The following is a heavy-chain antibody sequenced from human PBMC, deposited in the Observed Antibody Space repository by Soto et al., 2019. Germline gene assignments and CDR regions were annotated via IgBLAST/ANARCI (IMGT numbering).Heavy chain of an antibody. CDR3: ARERITMVRGVLDY. CDR1: GGSISSGGYY. V-gene: IGHV4-31*03. CDR2: IYYSGST. Sequence: PSETLSLTCTVSGGSISSGGYYWSWIRQHPGKGLEWIGYIYYSGSTYYNPSLKSRVTISVDTSKNQFSLKLSSVTAADTAVYYCARERITMVRGVLDYWGQGTLVTVSS. D-gene: IGHD3-10*01. J-gene: IGHJ4*02.